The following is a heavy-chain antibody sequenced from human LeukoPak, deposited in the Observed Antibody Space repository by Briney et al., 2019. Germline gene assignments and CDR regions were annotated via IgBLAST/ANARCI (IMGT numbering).Heavy chain of an antibody. CDR1: GYTFTSYG. Sequence: ASVKVSCKASGYTFTSYGISWVRQAPGQGLEWMGWISAYNGNTNYAQKLQGRVTMTTDTSTSTAYMELRSLRSDDTAVYYCVRAGPYSNSHPSDYWGQGTLVTVSS. CDR3: VRAGPYSNSHPSDY. J-gene: IGHJ4*02. D-gene: IGHD4-11*01. V-gene: IGHV1-18*01. CDR2: ISAYNGNT.